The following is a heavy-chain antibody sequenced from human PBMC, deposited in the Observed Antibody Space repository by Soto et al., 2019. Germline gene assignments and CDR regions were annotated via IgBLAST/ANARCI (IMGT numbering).Heavy chain of an antibody. CDR2: MNPNSGNA. D-gene: IGHD1-20*01. Sequence: ASVKVSCKASGYTFTSYDINWVRQATGQGLEWMGWMNPNSGNAGYAQKFQGRVTMTRNTSISTAYMELSSLRSEDTAVYYCARVNSLGRSPPGYWGQGTLVTVSS. J-gene: IGHJ4*02. CDR1: GYTFTSYD. V-gene: IGHV1-8*01. CDR3: ARVNSLGRSPPGY.